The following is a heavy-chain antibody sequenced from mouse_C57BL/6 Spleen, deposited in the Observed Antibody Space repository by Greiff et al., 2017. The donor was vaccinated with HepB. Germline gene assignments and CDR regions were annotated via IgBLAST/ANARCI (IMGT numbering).Heavy chain of an antibody. CDR1: GYTFTSYW. J-gene: IGHJ1*03. V-gene: IGHV1-64*01. Sequence: QVQLQQPGAELVKPGASVKLSCKASGYTFTSYWMHWVKQRPGQGLEWIGMIHPNSGSTNYNEKFKSKATLTVDKSSSTAYMQLSSLTSEDSAVYYCARGYGSDWYFDVWGTGTTVTVSS. CDR3: ARGYGSDWYFDV. D-gene: IGHD2-2*01. CDR2: IHPNSGST.